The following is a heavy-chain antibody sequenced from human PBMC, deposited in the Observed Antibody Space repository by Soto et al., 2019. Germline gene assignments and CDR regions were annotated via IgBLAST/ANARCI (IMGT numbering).Heavy chain of an antibody. Sequence: QVQLVQSGAEVKKPGASVKVSCKASGYTFTTYYMHWVRQAPGQGLEWMGVINPSGGSTDYAQKFQGRFTMKKDTATNIVFIAHSSLESEDKADYYCARVDNESNLGPEVDFDNWGPGTLVT. CDR1: GYTFTTYY. CDR2: INPSGGST. D-gene: IGHD2-2*03. V-gene: IGHV1-46*01. CDR3: ARVDNESNLGPEVDFDN. J-gene: IGHJ4*01.